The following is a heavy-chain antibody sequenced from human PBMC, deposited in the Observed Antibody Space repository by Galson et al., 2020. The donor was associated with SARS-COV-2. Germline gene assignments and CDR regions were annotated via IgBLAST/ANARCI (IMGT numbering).Heavy chain of an antibody. J-gene: IGHJ6*03. Sequence: SETLSLTCAVYGGSFRNYYWTWICQSPAKGLEWLGEINHRGSTHYNPSPKSRVAMSVDASKNQFSLRLSSVTAADTAVYYCARGAEERRNIVVVPYYYSYMDVWGSGTTVTVSS. CDR1: GGSFRNYY. V-gene: IGHV4-34*01. CDR3: ARGAEERRNIVVVPYYYSYMDV. D-gene: IGHD2-15*01. CDR2: INHRGST.